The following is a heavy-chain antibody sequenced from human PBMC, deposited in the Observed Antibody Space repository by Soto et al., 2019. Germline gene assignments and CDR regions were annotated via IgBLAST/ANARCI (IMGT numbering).Heavy chain of an antibody. Sequence: GGSLRLSCAASGFTFRNNWMNWVRQAPGKGLEWVGRIKSKVDGGTTDYAAPVRDRFTISRDDSKYTLFLQMNSLITEVTAEYYCTTQPFNWNDEGGHWAQGSLVTVSS. CDR3: TTQPFNWNDEGGH. D-gene: IGHD1-1*01. V-gene: IGHV3-15*07. CDR2: IKSKVDGGTT. CDR1: GFTFRNNW. J-gene: IGHJ4*02.